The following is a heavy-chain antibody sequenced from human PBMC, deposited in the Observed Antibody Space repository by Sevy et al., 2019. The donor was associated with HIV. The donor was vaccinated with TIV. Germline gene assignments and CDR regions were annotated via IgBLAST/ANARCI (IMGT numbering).Heavy chain of an antibody. CDR2: IFHTGST. CDR3: ARAISDYVWGSYRYGGRYFDL. CDR1: GGSISSSY. Sequence: SETLSLTCTVSGGSISSSYWSWIRQPPGKGLEWIGYIFHTGSTTYNPSLKSRVTISLDTSKSQFSLKLNSVTAADTAVYYCARAISDYVWGSYRYGGRYFDLWGRGTLVTVSS. J-gene: IGHJ2*01. V-gene: IGHV4-59*13. D-gene: IGHD3-16*02.